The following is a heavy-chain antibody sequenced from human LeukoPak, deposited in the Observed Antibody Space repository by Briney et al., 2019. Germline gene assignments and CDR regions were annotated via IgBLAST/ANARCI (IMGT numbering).Heavy chain of an antibody. D-gene: IGHD4-23*01. V-gene: IGHV5-51*01. CDR3: ARHQLHGWGYYYYYYYMDV. Sequence: AGESLKISCKGSGYSFTSYWIGWVRQMPGKGLEWMGNIYPGDSDTRYSPSFQGQVTISADKSISTAYLQWSSLKASDTAMYYCARHQLHGWGYYYYYYYMDVWGKGTTVTVSS. CDR1: GYSFTSYW. CDR2: IYPGDSDT. J-gene: IGHJ6*03.